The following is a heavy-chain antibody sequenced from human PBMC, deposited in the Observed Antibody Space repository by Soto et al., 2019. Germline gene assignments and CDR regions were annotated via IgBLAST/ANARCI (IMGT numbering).Heavy chain of an antibody. Sequence: GSLSLTCTVSGGSISSYYWSWIRQPPGKGLEWIGYIYYSGSTNYNPSLKSRVTISVDTSKNQFSLKLSSVTAADTAVYYCARHRSQWLYDYGDYYYYMDVWGKGTTVTVSS. CDR1: GGSISSYY. D-gene: IGHD4-17*01. CDR2: IYYSGST. V-gene: IGHV4-59*08. J-gene: IGHJ6*03. CDR3: ARHRSQWLYDYGDYYYYMDV.